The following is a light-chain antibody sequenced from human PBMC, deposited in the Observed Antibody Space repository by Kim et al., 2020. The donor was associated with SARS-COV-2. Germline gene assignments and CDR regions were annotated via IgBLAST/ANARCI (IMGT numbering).Light chain of an antibody. V-gene: IGKV3-11*01. J-gene: IGKJ1*01. CDR3: QQRTNWPPT. CDR1: QSVSTF. CDR2: DAS. Sequence: LSPGETATLSCRASQSVSTFLVWYRQKPGQTPRLVISDASNRATGIPPRVTGSGSGTDFTLTISSLEPEDFAIYYCQQRTNWPPTFGQGTRVEIK.